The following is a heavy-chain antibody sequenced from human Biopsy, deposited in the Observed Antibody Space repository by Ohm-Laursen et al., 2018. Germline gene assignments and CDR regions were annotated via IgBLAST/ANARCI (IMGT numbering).Heavy chain of an antibody. D-gene: IGHD3-22*01. CDR2: SIPLFNTA. Sequence: GASVKVSCKVSGGTFTNHAVGWVRQAPGQELEWVGSSIPLFNTANYADKFQGRVTLTADKSATTAYMELSSLRSEDTAIYYCARFPLGAYDDSGSYRAVEHWYFDLWGRGTLVTVSS. CDR1: GGTFTNHA. J-gene: IGHJ2*01. V-gene: IGHV1-69*06. CDR3: ARFPLGAYDDSGSYRAVEHWYFDL.